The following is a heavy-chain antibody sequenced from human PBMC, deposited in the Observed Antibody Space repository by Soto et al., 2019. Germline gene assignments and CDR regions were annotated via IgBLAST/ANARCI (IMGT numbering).Heavy chain of an antibody. Sequence: EVQLVQSRGGLVKPGGSLRLSCAASGFTFSSYSMNWVRQAPGKGLEWVSSVSSSSSYIYYADSLKGRFTISRDNAKNSLYLQMNSLRVEDTAVYYCARGGDSSGSWPRYWGQGTLVTVSS. CDR1: GFTFSSYS. V-gene: IGHV3-21*01. J-gene: IGHJ4*02. D-gene: IGHD3-22*01. CDR2: VSSSSSYI. CDR3: ARGGDSSGSWPRY.